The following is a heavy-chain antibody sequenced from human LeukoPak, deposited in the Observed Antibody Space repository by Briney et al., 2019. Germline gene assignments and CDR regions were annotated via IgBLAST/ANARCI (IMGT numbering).Heavy chain of an antibody. CDR2: INHSGST. D-gene: IGHD3-10*01. J-gene: IGHJ5*02. Sequence: SETLSLTCAVYGGSFSGYYWSWIRQPPGKGLEWIGEINHSGSTNYNPSLKSRVTISVDTSKNQFSLKLSSVTAADTAVYYCARGGLWFGEEDWFDPWGQGTLVTVSS. CDR1: GGSFSGYY. CDR3: ARGGLWFGEEDWFDP. V-gene: IGHV4-34*01.